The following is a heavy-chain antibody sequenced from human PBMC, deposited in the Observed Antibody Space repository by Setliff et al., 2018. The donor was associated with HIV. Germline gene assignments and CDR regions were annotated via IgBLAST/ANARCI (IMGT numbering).Heavy chain of an antibody. CDR1: GVSISSRNW. V-gene: IGHV3-7*01. Sequence: ETLSLTCAVSGVSISSRNWWSWVRQAPGKGLEWVANINQDGSEKYYVDSVKGRFTISRDNAKNSLYLQMNSLRAEDTAVYYCARDPYCSGGSCYYFDYWGQGTLVTVSS. CDR3: ARDPYCSGGSCYYFDY. CDR2: INQDGSEK. J-gene: IGHJ4*02. D-gene: IGHD2-15*01.